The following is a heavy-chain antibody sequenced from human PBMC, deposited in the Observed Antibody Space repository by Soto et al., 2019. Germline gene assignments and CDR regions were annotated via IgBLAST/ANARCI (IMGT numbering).Heavy chain of an antibody. CDR2: IYYSGST. D-gene: IGHD4-17*01. J-gene: IGHJ4*02. V-gene: IGHV4-39*01. Sequence: SETLSLTCTVSGGSISSSSYYWGWIRQPPGKGLEWIGSIYYSGSTYYNPSLKSRVTISVDTSKNQFSLKLSSVTAADTAVYYCARRAGNYGDYDYWGQGTLVTVSS. CDR1: GGSISSSSYY. CDR3: ARRAGNYGDYDY.